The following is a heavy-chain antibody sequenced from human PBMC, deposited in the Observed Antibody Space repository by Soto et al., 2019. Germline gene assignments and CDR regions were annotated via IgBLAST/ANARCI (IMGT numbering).Heavy chain of an antibody. CDR2: ISYSGDT. Sequence: PSETLSLTCTVSGGYISSYYWSWIRQPPGKGLEWIGYISYSGDTNYNPSLKSRVTISVDTSKNQFSLNLSSVTAADTAVYYCARDPQWLVGNNAFDIWGQGTMGTVSS. D-gene: IGHD6-19*01. CDR1: GGYISSYY. V-gene: IGHV4-59*01. CDR3: ARDPQWLVGNNAFDI. J-gene: IGHJ3*02.